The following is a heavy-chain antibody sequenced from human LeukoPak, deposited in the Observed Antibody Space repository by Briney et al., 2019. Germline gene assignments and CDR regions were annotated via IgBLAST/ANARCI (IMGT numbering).Heavy chain of an antibody. V-gene: IGHV4-38-2*02. CDR1: GYSISSGYY. Sequence: PSETLSLTCTVSGYSISSGYYWGWIRQPPGKGLEWIGYIYYSGSTNYNPSLKSRVTISVDTSKNQFSLKLSSVTAADTAVYYCARLEYVEYYFDYWGQGTLVTVSS. CDR3: ARLEYVEYYFDY. CDR2: IYYSGST. J-gene: IGHJ4*02. D-gene: IGHD3-16*01.